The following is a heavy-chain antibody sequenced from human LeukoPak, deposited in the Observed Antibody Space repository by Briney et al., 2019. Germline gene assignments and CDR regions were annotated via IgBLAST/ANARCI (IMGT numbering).Heavy chain of an antibody. CDR1: GGSISSGSYY. V-gene: IGHV4-61*02. Sequence: SETLSLTCTVSGGSISSGSYYWSWIRQPAGKGLEWIGRIYTSGSTNYNPSLKSRVTISVDTSKNQFSLKLSSVTAADTAVYYCAREIPGIAAVDWFDPWGQGTLVTVSS. CDR2: IYTSGST. D-gene: IGHD6-13*01. CDR3: AREIPGIAAVDWFDP. J-gene: IGHJ5*02.